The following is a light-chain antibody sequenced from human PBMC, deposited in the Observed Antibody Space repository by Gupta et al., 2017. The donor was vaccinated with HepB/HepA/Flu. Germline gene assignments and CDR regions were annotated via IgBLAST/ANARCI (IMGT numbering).Light chain of an antibody. J-gene: IGKJ1*01. CDR2: EAS. Sequence: ETVLTQSPGTLSLSPGERATLSCRASQSVGRNYLAWFQQKPGQAPRLIIYEASIRATGIPDRFSGSGSVKDFTLTSSRREHEDCVVYYWQQYSRSRTFGQGTKVEIK. CDR3: QQYSRSRT. CDR1: QSVGRNY. V-gene: IGKV3-20*01.